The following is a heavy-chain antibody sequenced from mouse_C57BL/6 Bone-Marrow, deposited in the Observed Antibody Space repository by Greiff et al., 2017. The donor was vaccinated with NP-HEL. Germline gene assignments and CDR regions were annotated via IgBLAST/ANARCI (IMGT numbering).Heavy chain of an antibody. Sequence: VKLQESGPGLVKPSQSLFLTCSITGFPITSGYYWIWIRQSPGKPLEWMGYITHSGETFYNPSLQSPISITRETSKNQFFLQLNSVTTEDTAMYYCAGDSSGYGDFDYWGQGTTLPVSS. CDR1: GFPITSGYY. CDR3: AGDSSGYGDFDY. V-gene: IGHV12-3*01. CDR2: ITHSGET. J-gene: IGHJ2*01. D-gene: IGHD3-2*02.